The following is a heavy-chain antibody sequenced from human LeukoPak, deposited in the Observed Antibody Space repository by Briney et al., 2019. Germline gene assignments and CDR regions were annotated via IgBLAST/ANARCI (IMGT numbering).Heavy chain of an antibody. D-gene: IGHD3-22*01. V-gene: IGHV3-30-3*01. CDR1: GFTFSSYA. J-gene: IGHJ5*02. CDR3: ATESSGYRS. Sequence: PGGSPRLSCAASGFTFSSYAMHWVRQAPGKGLEWVAVISYDGSNKYYADSVKGRFTISRDNSKNTLYLQMNSLRAEDTAVYYCATESSGYRSWGQGTLVTVSS. CDR2: ISYDGSNK.